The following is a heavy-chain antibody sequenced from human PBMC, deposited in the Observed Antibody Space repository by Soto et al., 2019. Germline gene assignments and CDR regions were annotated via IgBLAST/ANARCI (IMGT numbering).Heavy chain of an antibody. CDR1: GYTFTTYG. V-gene: IGHV1-18*01. Sequence: QVQLVQSGAEVRKPGASVKVSCKASGYTFTTYGISWVRQAPGQGLEWMGWISGYNGHTKYAQKFQGRVTXTXXXSXXTVDMDLRSLRSDDTAVYYCAREGEMPYYYYGLDVWGQGTTVTVSS. CDR3: AREGEMPYYYYGLDV. D-gene: IGHD3-16*01. CDR2: ISGYNGHT. J-gene: IGHJ6*02.